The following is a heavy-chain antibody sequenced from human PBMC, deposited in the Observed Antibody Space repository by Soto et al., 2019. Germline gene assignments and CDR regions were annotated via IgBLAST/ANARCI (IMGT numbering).Heavy chain of an antibody. D-gene: IGHD2-2*01. V-gene: IGHV3-21*01. CDR2: ISGSSDII. CDR3: AGHCSTTRPYFYYGMDV. CDR1: GLTFSSYS. J-gene: IGHJ6*02. Sequence: GWSLRLSCVASGLTFSSYSMSWVRQAPGKGLEWVSSISGSSDIIHYLDSVKGRFTISRDNAKNSLFLEMNSLRGDDMGIYFCAGHCSTTRPYFYYGMDVCGPVTKVT.